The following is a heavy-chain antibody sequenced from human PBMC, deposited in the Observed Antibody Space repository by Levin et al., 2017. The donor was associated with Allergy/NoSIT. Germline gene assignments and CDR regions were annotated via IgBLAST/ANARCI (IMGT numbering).Heavy chain of an antibody. Sequence: GGSLRLSCAASGFTFSSYSMNWVRQAPGKGLEWVSYISSSSSTIYYADSVKGRFTISRDNAKNSLYLQMNSLRDEDTAVYYCARDGPWRCSSTSCYLDYWGQGTLVTVSS. CDR1: GFTFSSYS. D-gene: IGHD2-2*01. V-gene: IGHV3-48*02. CDR2: ISSSSSTI. CDR3: ARDGPWRCSSTSCYLDY. J-gene: IGHJ4*02.